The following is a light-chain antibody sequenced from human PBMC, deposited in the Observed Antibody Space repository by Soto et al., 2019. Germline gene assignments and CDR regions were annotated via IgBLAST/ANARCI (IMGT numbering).Light chain of an antibody. CDR2: DVS. V-gene: IGLV2-11*01. CDR3: CSYAGSYTFV. CDR1: SSDVGGYNY. J-gene: IGLJ1*01. Sequence: QSALTQPRSVSGSPGQSVTMSCTGTSSDVGGYNYVSWYQQHPGRAPKLMIYDVSKRPSGVPDRFSGSKSADTASLTISGLQADDEADYYCCSYAGSYTFVFGGGTKVTVL.